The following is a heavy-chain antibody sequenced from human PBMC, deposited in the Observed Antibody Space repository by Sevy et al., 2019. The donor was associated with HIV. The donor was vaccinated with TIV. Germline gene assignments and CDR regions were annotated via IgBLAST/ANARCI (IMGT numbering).Heavy chain of an antibody. Sequence: GGSLRLSCAASGFTFSSYGMHWVRQAPGKGLEWVAVIWYDGNNQYYADSVKGRFTISRDKSKNTLYLQMNSLRPEDTAVYYCARDQHHVGWPLDYWGQGTLVTVSS. V-gene: IGHV3-33*01. D-gene: IGHD6-13*01. CDR2: IWYDGNNQ. CDR1: GFTFSSYG. CDR3: ARDQHHVGWPLDY. J-gene: IGHJ4*02.